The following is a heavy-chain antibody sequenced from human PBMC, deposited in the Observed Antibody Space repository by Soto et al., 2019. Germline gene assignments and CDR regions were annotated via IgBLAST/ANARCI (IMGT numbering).Heavy chain of an antibody. CDR2: ITWNGATT. Sequence: PGGSLRLSCAASGFTFDDHGMTWVRQAPGKGLEWVSGITWNGATTGYADSVKGRFTISRDNAKNSLYLQMNSLSVEDTALYYCARDGGVVVAVDAFDVWGQGTMVTVSS. CDR3: ARDGGVVVAVDAFDV. J-gene: IGHJ3*01. CDR1: GFTFDDHG. V-gene: IGHV3-20*04. D-gene: IGHD6-19*01.